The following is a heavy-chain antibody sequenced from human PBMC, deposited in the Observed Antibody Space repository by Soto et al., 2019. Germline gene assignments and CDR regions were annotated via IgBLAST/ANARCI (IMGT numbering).Heavy chain of an antibody. D-gene: IGHD3-9*01. J-gene: IGHJ5*02. CDR1: GGSISNNRW. CDR2: IHDRGST. Sequence: QVKLQESGPGLEKPSGTLSLTCAVSGGSISNNRWWTWFRQAPGTGLEWIGEIHDRGSTNYNLSLKSRATVSIDRSKNQFSLEMRAVTAADTAVYYCAGQWAAGYGAFDPWGQGTLVTVSS. CDR3: AGQWAAGYGAFDP. V-gene: IGHV4-4*02.